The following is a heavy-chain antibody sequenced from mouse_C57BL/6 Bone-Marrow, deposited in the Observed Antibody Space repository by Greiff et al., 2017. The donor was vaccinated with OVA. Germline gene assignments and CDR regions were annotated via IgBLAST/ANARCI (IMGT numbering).Heavy chain of an antibody. J-gene: IGHJ4*01. V-gene: IGHV5-6*01. CDR2: ISSGGSYT. CDR1: GFTFSSYG. CDR3: ARVDLYAMDY. Sequence: VQLKESGGDLVKPGGSLKLSCAASGFTFSSYGMSWVRQTPDKRLEWVATISSGGSYTYYPDSVKGRFTISRDNAKNTLYLQMSSLKSEDTAMYYCARVDLYAMDYWGQGTSVTVSS.